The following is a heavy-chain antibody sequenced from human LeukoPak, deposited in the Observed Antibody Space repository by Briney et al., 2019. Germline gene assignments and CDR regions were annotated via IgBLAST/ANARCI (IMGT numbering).Heavy chain of an antibody. D-gene: IGHD6-13*01. Sequence: ASVKVSCKASGGTFSSYAIGWVRQAPGQGLEWMGGIIPTFGTANYAQKFQGRVTITADESTSTAYMELSSLRSEDTAVYYCAREEQQLQRGGYYYYGMDVWGQGTTVTVSS. V-gene: IGHV1-69*13. CDR2: IIPTFGTA. CDR3: AREEQQLQRGGYYYYGMDV. CDR1: GGTFSSYA. J-gene: IGHJ6*02.